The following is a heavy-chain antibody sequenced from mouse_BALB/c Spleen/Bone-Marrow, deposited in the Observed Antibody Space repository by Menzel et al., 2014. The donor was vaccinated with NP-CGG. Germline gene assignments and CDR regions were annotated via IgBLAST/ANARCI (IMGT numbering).Heavy chain of an antibody. CDR3: TRMWAY. CDR2: IDPSDSYT. J-gene: IGHJ3*01. CDR1: GYTFXSYW. V-gene: IGHV1S127*01. Sequence: VQLQESGAELVKPGASVKMSCKASGYTFXSYWMHWVKQRPGQGLEWIGTIDPSDSYTSYNQKFKGKATLTVDTSSSTAYMQLSSLTSEGSAVYYCTRMWAYWGQGTLVTVSA.